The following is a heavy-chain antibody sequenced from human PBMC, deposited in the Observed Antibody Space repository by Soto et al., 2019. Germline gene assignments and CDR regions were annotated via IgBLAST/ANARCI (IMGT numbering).Heavy chain of an antibody. D-gene: IGHD6-6*01. CDR3: AKDGGGIAARPPLFDP. Sequence: GGSLRLSCAASGFTFSSYGMHWVRQAPGKGLEWVAVISYDGSNKYYADSVKGRFTISRDNSKNTLYLQMNSLRAEDTAVYYCAKDGGGIAARPPLFDPWGQGTLVTVSS. CDR2: ISYDGSNK. J-gene: IGHJ5*02. V-gene: IGHV3-30*18. CDR1: GFTFSSYG.